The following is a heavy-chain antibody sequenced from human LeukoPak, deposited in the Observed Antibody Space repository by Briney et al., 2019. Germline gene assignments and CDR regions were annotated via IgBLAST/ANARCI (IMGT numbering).Heavy chain of an antibody. Sequence: ASVKVSCKVSGYTLTELSMHWVQQAPGKGLEWMGGFDPEDGETIYAQKFQGRVTMTEDTSTDTAYMELSSLRSEDTAVYYCATRYSSGWSSEYYFDYWGQGTLVTVSS. D-gene: IGHD6-19*01. CDR1: GYTLTELS. V-gene: IGHV1-24*01. CDR2: FDPEDGET. CDR3: ATRYSSGWSSEYYFDY. J-gene: IGHJ4*02.